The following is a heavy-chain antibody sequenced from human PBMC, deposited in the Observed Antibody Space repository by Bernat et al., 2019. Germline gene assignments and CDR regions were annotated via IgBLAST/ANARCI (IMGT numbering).Heavy chain of an antibody. D-gene: IGHD2-21*01. CDR2: ISSSSSHK. V-gene: IGHV3-21*01. CDR3: AREGNQLLYTNALDI. J-gene: IGHJ3*02. CDR1: GFTFSSYS. Sequence: EVQLVESGGGLVKPGGSLRLSCAASGFTFSSYSMNWVRQAPGKGLEWVSSISSSSSHKYHADSVKGRFTISRDNAKNSLYLQMNSLTVEDTAVYYCAREGNQLLYTNALDIWGQGTMVTVSS.